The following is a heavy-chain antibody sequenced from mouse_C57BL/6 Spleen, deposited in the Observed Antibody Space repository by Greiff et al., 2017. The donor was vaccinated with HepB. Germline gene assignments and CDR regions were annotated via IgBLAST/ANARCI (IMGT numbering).Heavy chain of an antibody. D-gene: IGHD1-1*01. J-gene: IGHJ1*03. V-gene: IGHV14-1*01. CDR2: IDPEDGDT. CDR1: GFNIKDYY. CDR3: ANYGSSYWDVDV. Sequence: EVKVVESGAELVRPGASVKLSCTASGFNIKDYYMHWVKQRPEQGLEWIGRIDPEDGDTEYAPKFQGKATMTADTSSNTAYLQLSSLTSEDTAVYYCANYGSSYWDVDVWGTGTTVTVSS.